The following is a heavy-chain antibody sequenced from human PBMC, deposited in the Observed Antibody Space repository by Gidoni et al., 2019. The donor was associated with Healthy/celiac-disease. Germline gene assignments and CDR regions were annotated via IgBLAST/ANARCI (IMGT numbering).Heavy chain of an antibody. D-gene: IGHD1-26*01. CDR1: GYSLSRGYY. J-gene: IGHJ3*02. Sequence: QVQLQESCPGLVKPSETPSLPCTVSGYSLSRGYYWGWIRQPPGKGLEWIGSIYHSGSTYYNPSLKSRVTISVDTSKNQFSLKLSSVTAADTAVYYCAREAIVGATPPPFDIWGQGTMVTVSS. V-gene: IGHV4-38-2*02. CDR2: IYHSGST. CDR3: AREAIVGATPPPFDI.